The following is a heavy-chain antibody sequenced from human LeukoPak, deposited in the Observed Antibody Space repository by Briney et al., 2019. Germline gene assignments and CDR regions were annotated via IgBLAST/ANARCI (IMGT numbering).Heavy chain of an antibody. Sequence: GGSLRLSCAASGFTFSSYGMHWVRQAPGKGLERVAFIRYDGSNKYYADSVKGRFTISRDNSKNTLYLQMNSLRAEDTAVYYCAKVYSGWSGDGAFDIWGQGTMVTVSS. D-gene: IGHD6-19*01. CDR2: IRYDGSNK. CDR1: GFTFSSYG. CDR3: AKVYSGWSGDGAFDI. V-gene: IGHV3-30*02. J-gene: IGHJ3*02.